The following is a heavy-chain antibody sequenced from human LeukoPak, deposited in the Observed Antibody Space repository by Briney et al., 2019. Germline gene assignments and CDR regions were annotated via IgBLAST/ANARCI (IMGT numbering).Heavy chain of an antibody. V-gene: IGHV4-59*01. CDR3: ARDPSGYHIDAFDI. CDR2: IYYSGST. J-gene: IGHJ3*02. CDR1: GGSISSYY. Sequence: SETLSLTCTVSGGSISSYYWSWIRQPPGKGLEWIGYIYYSGSTNCNPSLKSRVTISVDTSKNQFSLKLSSVTAADTAVYYCARDPSGYHIDAFDIWGQGTMVTVSS. D-gene: IGHD3-3*01.